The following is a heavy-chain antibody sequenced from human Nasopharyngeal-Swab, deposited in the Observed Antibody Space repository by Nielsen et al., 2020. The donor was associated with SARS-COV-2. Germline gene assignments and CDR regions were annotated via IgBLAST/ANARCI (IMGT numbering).Heavy chain of an antibody. CDR3: ARYSGYDKLHFDY. Sequence: GESLKISCKASGYSFTKYWIGWVRQMPGKGLEWMGIIYPGDSDTRYSPSFQGQVTISADKSISTAYLQWSSLKASDTAMYYCARYSGYDKLHFDYWGQGTLVTVSS. CDR2: IYPGDSDT. J-gene: IGHJ4*02. V-gene: IGHV5-51*01. D-gene: IGHD5-12*01. CDR1: GYSFTKYW.